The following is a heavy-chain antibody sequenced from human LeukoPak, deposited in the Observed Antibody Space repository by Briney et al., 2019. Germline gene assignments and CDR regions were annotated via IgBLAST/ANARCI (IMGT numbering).Heavy chain of an antibody. J-gene: IGHJ6*02. V-gene: IGHV3-53*01. CDR1: GTIVSTNY. Sequence: GGSLRLSCVSSGTIVSTNYMHWVRQAPGKGLEWVSVIYSGGSTYYADSVKGRFTISRDNSKNTLYLQMNSLRAEDTAVYYCARGSYSGYEDPNRYYYYGMDVWGQGTTVTVSS. CDR2: IYSGGST. D-gene: IGHD5-12*01. CDR3: ARGSYSGYEDPNRYYYYGMDV.